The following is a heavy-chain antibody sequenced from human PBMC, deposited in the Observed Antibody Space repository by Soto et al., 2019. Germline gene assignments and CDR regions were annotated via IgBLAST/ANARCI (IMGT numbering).Heavy chain of an antibody. J-gene: IGHJ4*02. V-gene: IGHV4-31*03. D-gene: IGHD2-15*01. Sequence: SSETLSLTCTVSGASVSSGGYYWSWIRQHPEKGLEWIGYIYNSGLISYNPSLKSRIVVSRDTSRNQLSLKVTSVTAADTAVYFCARSRRAAVATFDIWGQGTPVTVSS. CDR3: ARSRRAAVATFDI. CDR1: GASVSSGGYY. CDR2: IYNSGLI.